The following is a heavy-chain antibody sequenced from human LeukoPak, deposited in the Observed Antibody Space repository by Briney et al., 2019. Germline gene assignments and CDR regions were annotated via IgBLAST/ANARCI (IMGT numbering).Heavy chain of an antibody. V-gene: IGHV3-13*04. D-gene: IGHD3-22*01. CDR3: ARVAYQSGSRGSYIPHDF. CDR2: IGTAGDT. CDR1: GFTFSTND. Sequence: GGSLRLSCAASGFTFSTNDMHWIRQATGKGLEWVSAIGTAGDTHYSDSVKGRFTISRENAKNSLYLQMNSLGDGDTAVYYCARVAYQSGSRGSYIPHDFWGQGTLVTVSS. J-gene: IGHJ4*02.